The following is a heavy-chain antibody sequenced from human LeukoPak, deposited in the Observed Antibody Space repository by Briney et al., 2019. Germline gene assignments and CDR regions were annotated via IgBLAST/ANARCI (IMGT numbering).Heavy chain of an antibody. V-gene: IGHV3-66*01. Sequence: GGSLRLSCAASGFTVSSNYMSWVRQAPGKGLEWVSVIYSGGSTYYADSVEGRFTISRDNSKNTLYLQMNSLRAEDTAVYYCARMLSGETRKGYYYDSSGYYYVDYWGQGTLVTVSS. CDR1: GFTVSSNY. CDR2: IYSGGST. CDR3: ARMLSGETRKGYYYDSSGYYYVDY. J-gene: IGHJ4*02. D-gene: IGHD3-22*01.